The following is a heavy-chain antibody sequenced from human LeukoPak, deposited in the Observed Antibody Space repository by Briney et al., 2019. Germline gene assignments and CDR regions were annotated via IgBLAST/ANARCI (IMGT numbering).Heavy chain of an antibody. CDR3: ARDTQSYGYYVGVIGL. J-gene: IGHJ4*02. CDR1: GYTFTIYG. CDR2: ISTYTHNI. D-gene: IGHD4-17*01. Sequence: GASVKVSCTASGYTFTIYGLSWVRQAPGQGLECMGWISTYTHNINYAQNLQGRVTMTTDTSTSTAYLEVRSLRSDDTAVYYCARDTQSYGYYVGVIGLWGQGTLVTVSS. V-gene: IGHV1-18*01.